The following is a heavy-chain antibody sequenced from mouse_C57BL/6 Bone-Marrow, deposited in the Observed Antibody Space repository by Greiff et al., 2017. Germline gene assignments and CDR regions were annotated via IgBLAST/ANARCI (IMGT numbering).Heavy chain of an antibody. Sequence: VQRVESGAELVRPGTSVKMSCKASGYTFTNYWIGWAKQRPGHGLEWIGDIYPGGGYTNYNEKFKDKATLTADKSSSTAYMQFSSLTSEDSAIYYCARFSCSDSSYAMDYWGQGTSVTVSS. D-gene: IGHD1-1*01. V-gene: IGHV1-63*01. J-gene: IGHJ4*01. CDR2: IYPGGGYT. CDR3: ARFSCSDSSYAMDY. CDR1: GYTFTNYW.